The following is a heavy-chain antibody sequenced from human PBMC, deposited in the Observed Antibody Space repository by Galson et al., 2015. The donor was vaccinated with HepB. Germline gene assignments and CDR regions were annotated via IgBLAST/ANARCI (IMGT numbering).Heavy chain of an antibody. CDR3: ARGTLYSSSCPGCYGMDV. V-gene: IGHV1-46*01. J-gene: IGHJ6*02. CDR2: INPRGGST. Sequence: SVKVSCKASGYIFTTNDMHWVRQAPGQGLEWMGLINPRGGSTSYAQKFQGRVTMTRDTSTSTVYMELSSLRSEDTAVYYCARGTLYSSSCPGCYGMDVWGPGTTVTVSS. D-gene: IGHD6-13*01. CDR1: GYIFTTND.